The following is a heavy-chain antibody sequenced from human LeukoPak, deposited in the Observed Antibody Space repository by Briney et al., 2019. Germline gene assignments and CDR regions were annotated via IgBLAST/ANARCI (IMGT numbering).Heavy chain of an antibody. CDR1: VGSISSSSYY. J-gene: IGHJ3*02. V-gene: IGHV4-39*01. CDR3: ARRELLSTPDAFDI. Sequence: SETLSLTGTASVGSISSSSYYWGWIRQPPEKGLAWIGSIYYRGSTYYNPSLKSRVTISVDTSKNQFSLKVSSVTAADTAVYYCARRELLSTPDAFDIWGQGTMVTVSS. D-gene: IGHD3-10*01. CDR2: IYYRGST.